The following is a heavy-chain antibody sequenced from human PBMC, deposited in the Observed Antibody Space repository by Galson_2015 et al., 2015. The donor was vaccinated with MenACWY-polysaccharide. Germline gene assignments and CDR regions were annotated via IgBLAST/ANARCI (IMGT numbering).Heavy chain of an antibody. V-gene: IGHV1-18*01. J-gene: IGHJ4*02. CDR2: ISAYNGNT. Sequence: SVKVCCKASGYTFTSYGISWVRQAPGQGLEWMGWISAYNGNTNYAQKLQGRVTMTTDTSTSTAYMELRSLRSDDTAVYYCARDRSGYSSGEFDYWGQGTLVTVSS. D-gene: IGHD6-19*01. CDR3: ARDRSGYSSGEFDY. CDR1: GYTFTSYG.